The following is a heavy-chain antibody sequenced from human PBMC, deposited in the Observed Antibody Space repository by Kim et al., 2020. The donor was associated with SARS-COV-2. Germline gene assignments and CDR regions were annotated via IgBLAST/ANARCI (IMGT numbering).Heavy chain of an antibody. Sequence: GGSLRLSCAASGFTFSTYAMHWVRQAPGKGLEWVAVISYDGSNRYYADSVKGRFIISRDNSKNTLSLQMNSLRAEDTAVYYCARGLLGNYYYGMDVWGQGTTVTVSS. D-gene: IGHD2-15*01. V-gene: IGHV3-30*04. CDR1: GFTFSTYA. CDR3: ARGLLGNYYYGMDV. CDR2: ISYDGSNR. J-gene: IGHJ6*02.